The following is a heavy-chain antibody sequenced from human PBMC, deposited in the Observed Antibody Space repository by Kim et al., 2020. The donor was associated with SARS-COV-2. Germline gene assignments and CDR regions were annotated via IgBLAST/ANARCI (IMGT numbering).Heavy chain of an antibody. J-gene: IGHJ6*02. CDR2: IYHSGST. CDR1: GGSISSSNW. D-gene: IGHD5-18*01. CDR3: ARDRIFGAGGYSYGYDYYGMDV. V-gene: IGHV4-4*02. Sequence: SETLSLTCAVSGGSISSSNWWSWVRQPPGKGLEWIGEIYHSGSTNYNPSLKSRVTISVDKSKNQFSLKLSSVTAADTAVYYCARDRIFGAGGYSYGYDYYGMDVWGQGTTVTVSS.